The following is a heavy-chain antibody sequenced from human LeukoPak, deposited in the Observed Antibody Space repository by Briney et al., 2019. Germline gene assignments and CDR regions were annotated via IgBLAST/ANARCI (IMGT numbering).Heavy chain of an antibody. D-gene: IGHD1-7*01. CDR1: GYTFTSYG. Sequence: ASVKVSCKASGYTFTSYGISWVRQAPGQGLEWMGWISAYNGKTNYAQKLQGRVTMTTDTSTNTAYMELRSLRSDDTAVYYCARLITGTTEALVGWFDPWGQGTLVTVSS. CDR3: ARLITGTTEALVGWFDP. V-gene: IGHV1-18*01. J-gene: IGHJ5*02. CDR2: ISAYNGKT.